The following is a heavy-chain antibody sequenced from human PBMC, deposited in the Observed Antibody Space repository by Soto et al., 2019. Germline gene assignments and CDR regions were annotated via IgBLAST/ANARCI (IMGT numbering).Heavy chain of an antibody. V-gene: IGHV3-23*01. CDR3: AKDQRDYDSSGYYPFYYYYYGMDV. CDR1: GFTFSSYA. CDR2: ISGSGGST. J-gene: IGHJ6*02. D-gene: IGHD3-22*01. Sequence: GGSLRLSCAASGFTFSSYAMSWVRQAPGKGLEWVSAISGSGGSTYYADSVKGRFTISRDNSKNTLYLQMNSLRAEDTAVYYCAKDQRDYDSSGYYPFYYYYYGMDVWGQGTTVTVSS.